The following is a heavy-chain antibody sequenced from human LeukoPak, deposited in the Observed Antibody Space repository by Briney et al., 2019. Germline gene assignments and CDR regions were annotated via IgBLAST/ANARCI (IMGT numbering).Heavy chain of an antibody. Sequence: ASVKVSCKASGYTFTGYYTHWVRQAPGQGLEWMGWINPNSGGTNYAQKFQGRVTMTRDTSISTAYMELSRLRSDDTAVYYCAGDPENPRDCSSTSCYIANWFDPWGQGTLVTVSS. CDR3: AGDPENPRDCSSTSCYIANWFDP. J-gene: IGHJ5*02. CDR2: INPNSGGT. CDR1: GYTFTGYY. V-gene: IGHV1-2*02. D-gene: IGHD2-2*02.